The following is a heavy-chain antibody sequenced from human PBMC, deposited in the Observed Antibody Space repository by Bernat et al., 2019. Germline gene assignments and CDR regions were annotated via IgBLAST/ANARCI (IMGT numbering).Heavy chain of an antibody. J-gene: IGHJ4*02. CDR1: GGSISSGGYS. D-gene: IGHD1-26*01. CDR3: ARGGSGSFDY. CDR2: IYDSGGT. Sequence: QLQLQESGSGRVKPSQTLSLTCAVSGGSISSGGYSWSWIRQPPGKDLEWIGYIYDSGGTYYNPSLKSRVTISIDRSKNQFSLKLTSVTAADTAVYYCARGGSGSFDYWGQGTLVTVSS. V-gene: IGHV4-30-2*01.